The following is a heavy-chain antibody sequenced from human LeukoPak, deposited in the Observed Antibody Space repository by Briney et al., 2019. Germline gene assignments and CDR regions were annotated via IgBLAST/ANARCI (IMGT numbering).Heavy chain of an antibody. CDR1: GFTFRNNG. CDR3: ARDIASRRLDY. Sequence: PGKSLRLSCAASGFTFRNNGMHWVRQAPGKGLEWVAVIWYDGSDKYYGDSVKGRFTISRDNSKNTLFLQMNSLTAEDTALYYCARDIASRRLDYWGQGTLVSVSS. J-gene: IGHJ4*02. D-gene: IGHD6-6*01. CDR2: IWYDGSDK. V-gene: IGHV3-33*01.